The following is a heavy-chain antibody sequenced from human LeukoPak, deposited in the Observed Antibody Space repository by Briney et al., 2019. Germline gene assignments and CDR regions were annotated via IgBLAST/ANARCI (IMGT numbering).Heavy chain of an antibody. CDR1: GFTFSSYG. V-gene: IGHV3-30*03. CDR2: ISYDGSNK. CDR3: ARDSPPDY. Sequence: PGGSLRLSCAASGFTFSSYGMHWVRQAPGKGLEWVAVISYDGSNKYYADSVKGRFTISRDNSKNTLYLQMNSLRDEDTAVYYCARDSPPDYWGQGTLVTVSS. J-gene: IGHJ4*02.